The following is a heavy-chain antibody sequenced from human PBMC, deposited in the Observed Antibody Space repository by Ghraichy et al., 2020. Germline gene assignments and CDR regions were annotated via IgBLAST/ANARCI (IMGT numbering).Heavy chain of an antibody. V-gene: IGHV4-34*01. Sequence: SETLSLICAVYGESLSGYYWSWIRQSPEKGLEWIGEINHSGITTYNAALKSRVSISIDTSKAQFSLTVNSVTAADTAVYYCARGRRELRRFDFWGQGTLVTVSS. D-gene: IGHD1-7*01. CDR1: GESLSGYY. J-gene: IGHJ4*02. CDR2: INHSGIT. CDR3: ARGRRELRRFDF.